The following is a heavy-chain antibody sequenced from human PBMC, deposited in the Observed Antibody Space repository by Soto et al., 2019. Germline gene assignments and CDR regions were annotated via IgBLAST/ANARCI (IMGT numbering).Heavy chain of an antibody. CDR1: GDSVSSNRAA. D-gene: IGHD6-19*01. V-gene: IGHV6-1*01. J-gene: IGHJ4*02. Sequence: SQTLSLTCAISGDSVSSNRAAWNWVRQSPSRGLEWLGRTYYRSKWYNDYAVSVKSRITINPDTSKNQFSLQLNSVTPEDTAVYYCARAWGFSSGWYGSFSYWGQGTLVTVSS. CDR2: TYYRSKWYN. CDR3: ARAWGFSSGWYGSFSY.